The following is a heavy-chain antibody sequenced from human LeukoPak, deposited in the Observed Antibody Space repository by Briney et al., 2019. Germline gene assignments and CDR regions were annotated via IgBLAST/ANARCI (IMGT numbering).Heavy chain of an antibody. Sequence: PSETLSLTCTVSGGSISSSSYYRGWIRQPPGKGLEWIGSIYYSGSTYYNPSLKSRVTISVDTSKNQFSLKLSSVTAADTAVYYCGYDSSGYYSSFDYWGQGTLVTVSS. CDR2: IYYSGST. V-gene: IGHV4-39*01. CDR1: GGSISSSSYY. D-gene: IGHD3-22*01. CDR3: GYDSSGYYSSFDY. J-gene: IGHJ4*02.